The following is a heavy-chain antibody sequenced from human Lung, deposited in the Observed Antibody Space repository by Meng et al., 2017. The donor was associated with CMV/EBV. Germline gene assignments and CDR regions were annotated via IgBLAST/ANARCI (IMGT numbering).Heavy chain of an antibody. CDR1: DFAFLNAW. J-gene: IGHJ4*01. CDR2: IKNKGDGGTI. D-gene: IGHD4-17*01. Sequence: LSCAASDFAFLNAWMTWVRQAPGKGLEWVGRIKNKGDGGTIDYAAPVKGRFTISRDDSRDTLYLQMNSLKTDDTGVYYCTTYGDHFYWGHGTLVTVSS. CDR3: TTYGDHFY. V-gene: IGHV3-15*07.